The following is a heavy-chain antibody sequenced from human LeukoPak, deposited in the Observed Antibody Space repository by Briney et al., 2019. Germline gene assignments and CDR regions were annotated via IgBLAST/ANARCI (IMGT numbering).Heavy chain of an antibody. J-gene: IGHJ4*02. CDR2: IYHSGST. Sequence: SQTLSPTCAVSGGSISSGGYSWSWIRQPPGKGLEWIGYIYHSGSTYYNPSLKSRVTISVDRSKNQFSLKLSSVTAADTAVYYCARGRDYYDSSGYSYPFFDYWGQGTLVTVSS. V-gene: IGHV4-30-2*01. D-gene: IGHD3-22*01. CDR3: ARGRDYYDSSGYSYPFFDY. CDR1: GGSISSGGYS.